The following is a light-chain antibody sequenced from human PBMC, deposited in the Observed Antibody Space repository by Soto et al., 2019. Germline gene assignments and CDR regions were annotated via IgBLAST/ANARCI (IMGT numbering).Light chain of an antibody. V-gene: IGKV3-15*01. CDR3: QHGKT. CDR2: DAS. J-gene: IGKJ1*01. CDR1: ENVYGN. Sequence: EIVMTQSPVTLSVSPGEGASLSCRASENVYGNVAWYQQKPGQAPRLLIYDASTRATDIPARFSGSGSGTEFTLTISSLQSADFAVYFCQHGKTFDQGTKVDIK.